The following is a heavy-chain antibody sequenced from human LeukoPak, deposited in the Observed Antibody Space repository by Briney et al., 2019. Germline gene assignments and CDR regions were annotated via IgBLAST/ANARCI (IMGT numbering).Heavy chain of an antibody. CDR3: ARYASGWYFDY. CDR2: IYPGDSEV. Sequence: GESLKISCKASGYSFTTYWIGWVRQMPGEGPEWMGIIYPGDSEVRYGPSFQGQVTVSADKSITTAYLQWTNLKASDTAMYYCARYASGWYFDYWGQGTPVTVSS. V-gene: IGHV5-51*01. CDR1: GYSFTTYW. J-gene: IGHJ4*02. D-gene: IGHD3-10*01.